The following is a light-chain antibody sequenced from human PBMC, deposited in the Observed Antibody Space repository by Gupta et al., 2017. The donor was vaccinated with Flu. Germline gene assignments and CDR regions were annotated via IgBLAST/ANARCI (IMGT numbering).Light chain of an antibody. Sequence: EIVLTQSPGTLSLSPGERATLSCRASQSVSSSYLAWYQQKPGQAPRLLIYGASSGSGTDFTLTISRLEPEDFAVYYCQRYGSSPWTFGQGTKVEIK. CDR3: QRYGSSPWT. J-gene: IGKJ1*01. V-gene: IGKV3-20*01. CDR2: GAS. CDR1: QSVSSSY.